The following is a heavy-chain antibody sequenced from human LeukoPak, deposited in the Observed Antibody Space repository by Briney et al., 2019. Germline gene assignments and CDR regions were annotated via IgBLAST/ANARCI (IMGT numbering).Heavy chain of an antibody. D-gene: IGHD6-6*01. CDR1: GGSISSYY. CDR3: ARNTTSSPWFDP. Sequence: PSETLSLTCTVSGGSISSYYWSWIRQPPGKGLEWIGNVYHIGTTSYNSSLKSRVSISVDTSKNQFSLEMASVTPEDTALYYCARNTTSSPWFDPWGQGTLVIVSS. J-gene: IGHJ5*02. V-gene: IGHV4-4*09. CDR2: VYHIGTT.